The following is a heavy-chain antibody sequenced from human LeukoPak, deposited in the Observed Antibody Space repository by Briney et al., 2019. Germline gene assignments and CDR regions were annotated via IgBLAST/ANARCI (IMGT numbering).Heavy chain of an antibody. Sequence: GGSLRLSCAASGFAFSSYAVHWVRQAPGKGLECVAVISHDGSKKYYADFVKGRFTISRDNSKNTLYLHMNSLIPEDTAVYYCAKEATPHIGTYYANWGQGTLVTVSS. CDR2: ISHDGSKK. J-gene: IGHJ1*01. CDR3: AKEATPHIGTYYAN. D-gene: IGHD1-7*01. CDR1: GFAFSSYA. V-gene: IGHV3-30-3*01.